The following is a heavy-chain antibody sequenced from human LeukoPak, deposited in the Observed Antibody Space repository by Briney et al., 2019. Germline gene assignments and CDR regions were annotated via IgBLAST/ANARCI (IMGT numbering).Heavy chain of an antibody. D-gene: IGHD1-26*01. V-gene: IGHV3-48*04. J-gene: IGHJ4*02. CDR2: ISSSGTTM. CDR3: ARRRDSGSLQHFDY. CDR1: GFTFSSYG. Sequence: QPGGSLRLSCAASGFTFSSYGMSWVRQAPGKGLEWVSYISSSGTTMYYADSVKGRFTISRDNAKNSLYLQMNSLRAEDTAVYYCARRRDSGSLQHFDYWGQGTLVTVSS.